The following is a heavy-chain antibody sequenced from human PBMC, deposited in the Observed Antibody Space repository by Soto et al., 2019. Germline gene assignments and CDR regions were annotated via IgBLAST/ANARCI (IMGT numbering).Heavy chain of an antibody. CDR2: IYYTGTT. CDR1: GTSIGTYY. J-gene: IGHJ4*02. Sequence: PSETLSLTCTVSGTSIGTYYWSWIRQPPGRGLEWIGYIYYTGTTNYNSSRKSRVTISLDTSMTQFSLKLNSATTADTAVYYCAMADYHKYFFDHWGQGILVTVSS. D-gene: IGHD4-17*01. CDR3: AMADYHKYFFDH. V-gene: IGHV4-59*01.